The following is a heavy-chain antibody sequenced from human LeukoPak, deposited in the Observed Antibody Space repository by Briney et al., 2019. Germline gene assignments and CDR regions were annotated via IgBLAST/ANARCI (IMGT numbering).Heavy chain of an antibody. Sequence: SVKVSCKASGGTFSSYAISWVRQAPGQGLEWMGGIIPIFGTANYAQKFQGRVTITADKSTSTAYMELSSLRSEDTAVYYCARAPPNYGGNNYYYYMDVWGKGTTVTVSS. CDR2: IIPIFGTA. V-gene: IGHV1-69*06. J-gene: IGHJ6*03. D-gene: IGHD4-23*01. CDR3: ARAPPNYGGNNYYYYMDV. CDR1: GGTFSSYA.